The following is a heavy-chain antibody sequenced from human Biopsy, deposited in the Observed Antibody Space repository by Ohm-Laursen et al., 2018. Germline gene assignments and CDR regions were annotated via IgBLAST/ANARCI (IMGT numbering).Heavy chain of an antibody. CDR2: VYYTGST. Sequence: GTLSLTCTVSGDSISSYCWSWIRQPPGKGLQWIGYVYYTGSTDYNPSLQSRVTISVDTSKNHFSLRLRSVTPADTAIYYCARDRGYYSDRTVPGCFDLWGRGTLVTVSS. J-gene: IGHJ2*01. CDR1: GDSISSYC. V-gene: IGHV4-59*01. CDR3: ARDRGYYSDRTVPGCFDL. D-gene: IGHD3-22*01.